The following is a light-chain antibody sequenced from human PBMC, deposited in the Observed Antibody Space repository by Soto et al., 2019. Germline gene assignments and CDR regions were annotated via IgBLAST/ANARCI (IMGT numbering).Light chain of an antibody. CDR3: QQYYSYPPT. Sequence: AIRMTQSPSSLSASTGDRVTITCRASQCISSYLAWYQQKPGKAPKLLIYAASTLPSGVPSRFSGSGSGTDFTLTISCLQSEDFATYYCQQYYSYPPTFGGGTKVEIK. CDR2: AAS. V-gene: IGKV1-8*01. CDR1: QCISSY. J-gene: IGKJ4*01.